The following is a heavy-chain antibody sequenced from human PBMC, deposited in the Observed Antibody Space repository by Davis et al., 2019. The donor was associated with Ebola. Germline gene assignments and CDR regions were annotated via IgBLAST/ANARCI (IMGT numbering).Heavy chain of an antibody. CDR1: GYSFTSYW. J-gene: IGHJ4*02. CDR3: ARSPGPYYYDSSGFFDY. CDR2: IYPGDSDT. D-gene: IGHD3-22*01. V-gene: IGHV5-51*04. Sequence: KVSCKGSGYSFTSYWIGWVRQMPGKGLEWMGIIYPGDSDTRYSPSFQGQVTISADKPISTAYLQWSSLKASDTAMYYCARSPGPYYYDSSGFFDYWGQGTLVTVSS.